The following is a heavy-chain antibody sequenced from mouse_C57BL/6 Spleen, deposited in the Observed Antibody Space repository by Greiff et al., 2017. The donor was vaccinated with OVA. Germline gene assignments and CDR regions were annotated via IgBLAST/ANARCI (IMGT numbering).Heavy chain of an antibody. V-gene: IGHV1-15*01. Sequence: QVHVKQSGAELVRPGASVTLSCKASGYTFTDYEMHWVKQTPVHGLEWIGAIDPETGGTAYNQKFKGKAILTADKSSSTAYMELRSLTSEDSAVYYCTREEFITTVVAKGGWFAYWGQGTLVTVSA. CDR1: GYTFTDYE. CDR3: TREEFITTVVAKGGWFAY. J-gene: IGHJ3*01. D-gene: IGHD1-1*01. CDR2: IDPETGGT.